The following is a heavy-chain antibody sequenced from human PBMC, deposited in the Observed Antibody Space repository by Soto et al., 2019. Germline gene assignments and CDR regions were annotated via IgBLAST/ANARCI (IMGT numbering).Heavy chain of an antibody. D-gene: IGHD2-21*02. J-gene: IGHJ4*02. CDR1: GYSIRSGYY. CDR3: ARDNCGGDCHFDY. CDR2: FSHSGTT. Sequence: SETLSLTCDVSGYSIRSGYYWGWIRQPPGKGLEWIGSFSHSGTTFYNPSLKSRVTISLHTSRNQFSLKLTSMTATDTAVYFCARDNCGGDCHFDYWGQGTLVTV. V-gene: IGHV4-38-2*02.